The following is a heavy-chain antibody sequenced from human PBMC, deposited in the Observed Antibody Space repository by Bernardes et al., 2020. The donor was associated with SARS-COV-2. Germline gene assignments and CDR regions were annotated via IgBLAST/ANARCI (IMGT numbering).Heavy chain of an antibody. CDR1: GYTFTSYD. D-gene: IGHD4-4*01. CDR3: ARGRTVTKSLGGY. Sequence: ASVKVPCKASGYTFTSYDINWVRQATGQGLEWMGWMNPNSGNTGYAQKFQGRVTMTRNTSISTAYMELSSLRSEDTAVYYCARGRTVTKSLGGYWGQGTLVTVSS. CDR2: MNPNSGNT. V-gene: IGHV1-8*01. J-gene: IGHJ4*02.